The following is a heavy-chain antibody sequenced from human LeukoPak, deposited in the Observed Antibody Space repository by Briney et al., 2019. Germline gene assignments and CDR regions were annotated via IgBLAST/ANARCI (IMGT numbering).Heavy chain of an antibody. CDR2: ISPTGSTT. Sequence: GGSLRLSCAASGFTFSSYWMHWARHLPGKGLAWVSRISPTGSTTSYADSVKGRFTVSRDNAKNTLYLQVNNLRAEDTAVYYCARGPNSNWSGLDFWGQGTLLTVSS. V-gene: IGHV3-74*01. CDR1: GFTFSSYW. D-gene: IGHD6-6*01. CDR3: ARGPNSNWSGLDF. J-gene: IGHJ4*02.